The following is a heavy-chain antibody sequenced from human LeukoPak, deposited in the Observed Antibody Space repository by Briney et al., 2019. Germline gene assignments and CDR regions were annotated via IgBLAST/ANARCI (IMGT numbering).Heavy chain of an antibody. CDR3: ARGPSSSHFDY. J-gene: IGHJ4*02. CDR1: GGSFSGYY. V-gene: IGHV4-34*01. Sequence: PSETLSLTCAVYGGSFSGYYWSWIRQPPGKGLEWIGEINHSGSTNYNPSLKSRVTISVDTSKNQFSLKLSSVTAPDTAVYYCARGPSSSHFDYWGQGTLVTVSS. CDR2: INHSGST. D-gene: IGHD6-6*01.